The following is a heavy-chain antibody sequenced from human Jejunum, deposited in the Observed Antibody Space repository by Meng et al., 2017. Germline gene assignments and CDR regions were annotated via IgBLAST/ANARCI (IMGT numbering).Heavy chain of an antibody. V-gene: IGHV3-30*02. CDR1: GFTFSTHC. CDR3: GWSRERYNHFHY. Sequence: LVGSGGGVVLPGQPLRLACVASGFTFSTHCRHWVRQAPGKGLGWVARIRTDGSSKYYADSVKGRITISRDNSKTMSLLQMTRLRVEAKAVYCWGWSRERYNHFHYWGQGILVTVSS. CDR2: IRTDGSSK. D-gene: IGHD5-24*01. J-gene: IGHJ4*02.